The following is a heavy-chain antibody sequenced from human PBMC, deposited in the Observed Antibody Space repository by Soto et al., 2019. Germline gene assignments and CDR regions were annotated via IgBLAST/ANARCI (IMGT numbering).Heavy chain of an antibody. CDR2: ISYDGSNK. V-gene: IGHV3-30*03. J-gene: IGHJ4*02. Sequence: GGSLRLSCAASGFTFSSYGMHWVRQAPGKGLEWVAVISYDGSNKYYADSVKGRFTISRDNSKNTLYLQMNSLRAEDTAVYYCAMLRAAAGMDYWGQGTLVTVSS. D-gene: IGHD6-13*01. CDR3: AMLRAAAGMDY. CDR1: GFTFSSYG.